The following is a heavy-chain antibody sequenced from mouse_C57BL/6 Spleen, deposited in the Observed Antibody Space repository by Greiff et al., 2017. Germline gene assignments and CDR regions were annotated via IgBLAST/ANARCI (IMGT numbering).Heavy chain of an antibody. CDR1: GFTFSSYA. V-gene: IGHV5-9-1*02. CDR2: ISSGGGYI. CDR3: TRTITYFDY. J-gene: IGHJ2*01. Sequence: EVQLVESGEGLVKPGGSLKLSCAASGFTFSSYAMSWVRQTPGKRLEWVAYISSGGGYIYYADTVKGRFTISRDNARNTLYLQMSSLKSEDTAMYYCTRTITYFDYWGQGTTLTVSS. D-gene: IGHD2-4*01.